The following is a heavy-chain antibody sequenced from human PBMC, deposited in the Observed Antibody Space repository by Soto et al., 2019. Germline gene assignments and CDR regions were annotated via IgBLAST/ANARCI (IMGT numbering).Heavy chain of an antibody. J-gene: IGHJ6*02. CDR3: ARPLVGADYYYGMDV. Sequence: GGSLRLSCAASGFTFSSYGMHWVRQAPGKGLEWVAVIWYDGSNKYYADSVKGRFTISRDNSKNTLYLQMNSLRAEDTAVYYCARPLVGADYYYGMDVWGQGTTVTVSS. CDR1: GFTFSSYG. D-gene: IGHD1-26*01. CDR2: IWYDGSNK. V-gene: IGHV3-33*01.